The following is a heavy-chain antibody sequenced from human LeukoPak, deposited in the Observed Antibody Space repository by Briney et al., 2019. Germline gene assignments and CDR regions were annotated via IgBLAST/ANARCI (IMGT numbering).Heavy chain of an antibody. CDR1: GFTFTTYW. V-gene: IGHV3-74*01. Sequence: GGSLRLSCVASGFTFTTYWMHWVRQAPGKGLVWVSRTNGDGSNSNYADSVKGRFTISRDNARHTLYLQMNGLRAEDTALYYCARTSPTSHFDFWGQGTLVTVSS. CDR2: TNGDGSNS. CDR3: ARTSPTSHFDF. D-gene: IGHD3-16*01. J-gene: IGHJ4*02.